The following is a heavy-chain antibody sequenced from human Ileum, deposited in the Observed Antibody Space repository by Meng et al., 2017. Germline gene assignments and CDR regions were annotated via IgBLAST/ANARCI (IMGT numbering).Heavy chain of an antibody. CDR1: GGSVSSANSY. D-gene: IGHD6-19*01. V-gene: IGHV4-61*01. J-gene: IGHJ5*02. Sequence: VRLPEPGPGLVRPSETLSLTCTVSGGSVSSANSYWSWIRQTPGKGLEWIGYVYNTGNTNSNPSLRSRLTMSVDTSNSQFSLKLTSVTAADTAVYYCARGGGGGWPNWFDPWGQGTLVTVSS. CDR2: VYNTGNT. CDR3: ARGGGGGWPNWFDP.